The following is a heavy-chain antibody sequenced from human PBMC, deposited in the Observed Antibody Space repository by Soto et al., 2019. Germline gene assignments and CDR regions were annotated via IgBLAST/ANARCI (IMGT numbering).Heavy chain of an antibody. V-gene: IGHV1-46*01. J-gene: IGHJ4*02. Sequence: QVLLVQSGAEVKKPGASVKVSCKASGYTFTSYYMHWVRQAPGQGLEWMGVINPSGSGTYYAQKFQDRVTMTRDTSTSTAYMELSSLRSEDTAVYYCTRDRFGYGDSGDWGQGTLVTVSS. CDR2: INPSGSGT. CDR1: GYTFTSYY. CDR3: TRDRFGYGDSGD. D-gene: IGHD4-17*01.